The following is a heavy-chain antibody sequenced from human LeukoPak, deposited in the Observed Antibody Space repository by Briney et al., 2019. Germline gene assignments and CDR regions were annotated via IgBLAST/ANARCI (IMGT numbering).Heavy chain of an antibody. CDR1: GFIVGSSY. D-gene: IGHD2-15*01. CDR3: ARWGYCSGGNCYIDY. V-gene: IGHV3-23*03. Sequence: PGGSLRLSCAASGFIVGSSYMSWVRQAPGQGLEWVSVIYSDGGTSFAGNTYYADSVKGRFTISRDNSKNTLYLQMNSLRTEDTAVYYCARWGYCSGGNCYIDYWGQGTLVTVSS. CDR2: IYSDGGT. J-gene: IGHJ4*02.